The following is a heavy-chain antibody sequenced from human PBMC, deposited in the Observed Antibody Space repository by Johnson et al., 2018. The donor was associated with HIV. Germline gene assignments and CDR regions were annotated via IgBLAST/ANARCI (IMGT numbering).Heavy chain of an antibody. CDR1: GFIFSNAW. Sequence: VQLVESGGGLVQPGGSLRLSCTASGFIFSNAWMNWVRQTPERGLEWVGRIKSKNDGGTTEYPAPVRGRFTISKDDSKNTVYLQMNSLNIEDTGGYYCTTDAGDAETRHKVFDIWGQGTMVTVSS. CDR2: IKSKNDGGTT. CDR3: TTDAGDAETRHKVFDI. J-gene: IGHJ3*02. V-gene: IGHV3-15*01. D-gene: IGHD3-16*01.